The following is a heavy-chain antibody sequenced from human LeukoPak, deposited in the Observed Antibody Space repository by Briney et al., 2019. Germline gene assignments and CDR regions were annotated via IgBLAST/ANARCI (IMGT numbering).Heavy chain of an antibody. CDR2: IWYDGSDK. CDR1: GFTVSNHG. CDR3: MRWGNNRSFDP. Sequence: GGSLRLSCSASGFTVSNHGMHWVRQAPGKGLEWVAVIWYDGSDKYYADSVKGRFTISRDNSKNTLYLQMNSLRAEDTAVYYCMRWGNNRSFDPWGQGTLVTVSS. J-gene: IGHJ5*02. D-gene: IGHD3-16*01. V-gene: IGHV3-33*01.